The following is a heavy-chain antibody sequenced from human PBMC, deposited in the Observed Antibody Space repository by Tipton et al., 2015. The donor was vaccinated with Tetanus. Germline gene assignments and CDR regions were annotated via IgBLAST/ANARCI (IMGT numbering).Heavy chain of an antibody. D-gene: IGHD1-26*01. CDR1: GFNFRNYA. J-gene: IGHJ6*04. Sequence: SLRLSCAASGFNFRNYAFHWVRQSPGKGLEWVAVISSDGGTKYYADSVKGRFTVSRDNSKITLYLQMNSLKTEDTAVYYCTRDRVGASVDGMDVWGKGTTVTVSS. CDR2: ISSDGGTK. V-gene: IGHV3-30-3*01. CDR3: TRDRVGASVDGMDV.